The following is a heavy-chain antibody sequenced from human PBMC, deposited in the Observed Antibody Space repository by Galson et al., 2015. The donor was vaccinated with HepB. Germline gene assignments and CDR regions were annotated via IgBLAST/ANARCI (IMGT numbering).Heavy chain of an antibody. Sequence: SLRLSCAASGFTFSRHGMHWVRQAPGRGLEWVALIWYDGSNQYYGDSVKGRFTISRDNAKNTLYLQMNSLRVEDTAVYYCAREDPTVAVAALDYWGQGTLVAVSS. V-gene: IGHV3-33*01. CDR2: IWYDGSNQ. J-gene: IGHJ4*02. CDR3: AREDPTVAVAALDY. CDR1: GFTFSRHG. D-gene: IGHD2-2*01.